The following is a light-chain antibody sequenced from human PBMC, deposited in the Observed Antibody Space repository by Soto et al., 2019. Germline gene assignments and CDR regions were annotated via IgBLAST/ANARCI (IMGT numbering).Light chain of an antibody. V-gene: IGKV1-27*01. Sequence: DIQMTQSPSSLSASVGDRVTITCRASQVIVNNYLAWYQQKPGNAPNLRIYAASTLQSGVPSRFSRSGSGTDFTLTISSLQPEDVATFYCHQYSSAPFTCGGGTKVEIK. CDR3: HQYSSAPFT. J-gene: IGKJ4*01. CDR1: QVIVNNY. CDR2: AAS.